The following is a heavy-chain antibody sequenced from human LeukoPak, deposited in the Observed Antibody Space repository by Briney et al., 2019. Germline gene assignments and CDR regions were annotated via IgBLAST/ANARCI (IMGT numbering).Heavy chain of an antibody. Sequence: ASVEVSCKASGYTFTSYGISWVRQAPGQGLEWMGWISAYNGNTNYAQKLQGRVTMTTDTSTSTAYMELRSLRSDDTAVYYCARVNPDYGDYYSDYWGQGTLVTVSS. J-gene: IGHJ4*02. CDR1: GYTFTSYG. CDR2: ISAYNGNT. V-gene: IGHV1-18*01. D-gene: IGHD4-17*01. CDR3: ARVNPDYGDYYSDY.